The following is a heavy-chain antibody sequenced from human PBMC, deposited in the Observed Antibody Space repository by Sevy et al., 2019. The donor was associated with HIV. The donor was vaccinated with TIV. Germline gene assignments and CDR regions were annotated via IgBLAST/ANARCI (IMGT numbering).Heavy chain of an antibody. CDR2: INPNTGGT. D-gene: IGHD4-17*01. CDR3: SRDLTTVIPGYFDY. CDR1: GYTVTGYY. V-gene: IGHV1-2*02. Sequence: ASVKVSCKASGYTVTGYYMHWVRQAPGQGLEWMGWINPNTGGTHYAQKFQGRVTMTRDTSINTAYMELSRLRSDDTAVYYCSRDLTTVIPGYFDYWGQGTLVTVSS. J-gene: IGHJ4*02.